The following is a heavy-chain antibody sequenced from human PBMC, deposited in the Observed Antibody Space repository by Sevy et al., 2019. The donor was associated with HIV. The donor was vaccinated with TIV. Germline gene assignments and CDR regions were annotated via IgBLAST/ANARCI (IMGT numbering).Heavy chain of an antibody. D-gene: IGHD1-26*01. J-gene: IGHJ4*02. V-gene: IGHV4-59*08. CDR1: GGSITSLY. CDR3: AGENAWGRGYS. Sequence: SETLSLTCTVSGGSITSLYRNWIRQPPGKGLEWIANIYYNGHINYNPTLKSRVTSSLDTSKNQFSLRLSSVTAADTAMYYCAGENAWGRGYSWGQGTLVTVSS. CDR2: IYYNGHI.